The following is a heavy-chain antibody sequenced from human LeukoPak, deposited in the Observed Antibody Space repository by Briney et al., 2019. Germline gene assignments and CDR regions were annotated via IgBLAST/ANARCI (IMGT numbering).Heavy chain of an antibody. J-gene: IGHJ5*02. CDR1: GYTFTSYD. D-gene: IGHD3-22*01. CDR3: ARGRYYYDSSGTNLDP. V-gene: IGHV1-8*01. CDR2: MNPNSGNT. Sequence: VASVKVSCXASGYTFTSYDINWVRQATGQGLEWMGWMNPNSGNTGYAQKFQGRVTMTRNTSISTAYMELSNLRSEDTAVYYCARGRYYYDSSGTNLDPWGQGTLVTVSS.